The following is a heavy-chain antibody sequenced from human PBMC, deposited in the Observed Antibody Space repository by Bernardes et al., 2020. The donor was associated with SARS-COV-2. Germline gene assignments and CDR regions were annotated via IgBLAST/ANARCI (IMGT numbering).Heavy chain of an antibody. CDR2: ISRTSRSTI. CDR3: VRETTAGY. CDR1: GFTFSSYS. Sequence: GGSLRLSCAASGFTFSSYSMNWVRQAPGKGLEWVSSISRTSRSTIYYADSLKRRFTISRDDAKNSLYLQMNSLRAEDTAVYYCVRETTAGYWGQGTLVTVSS. V-gene: IGHV3-48*04. D-gene: IGHD4-17*01. J-gene: IGHJ4*02.